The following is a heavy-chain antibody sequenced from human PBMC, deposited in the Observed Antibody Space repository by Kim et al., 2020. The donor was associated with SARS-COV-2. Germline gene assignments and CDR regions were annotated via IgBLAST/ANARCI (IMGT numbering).Heavy chain of an antibody. CDR1: GFTFSNAW. CDR3: TTDPSYSSGWNYYYGMDV. V-gene: IGHV3-15*01. CDR2: IKSKTDGGTT. D-gene: IGHD6-19*01. J-gene: IGHJ6*02. Sequence: GGSLRLSCAASGFTFSNAWMSWVRQAPGKGLEWVGRIKSKTDGGTTDYAAPVKGRFTISRDDSKNTLYLQMNSLKTEDTAVYYCTTDPSYSSGWNYYYGMDVWGQGTTVTVSS.